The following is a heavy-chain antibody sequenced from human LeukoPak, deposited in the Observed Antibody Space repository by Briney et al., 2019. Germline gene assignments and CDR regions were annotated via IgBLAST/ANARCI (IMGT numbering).Heavy chain of an antibody. J-gene: IGHJ6*02. D-gene: IGHD2-2*01. CDR1: GGSIGSYY. CDR3: AREYPQPRVHEGLDV. CDR2: IYFTGTT. Sequence: SGTLSLTCAVSGGSIGSYYWSWLRQPPGRGLEWVGCIYFTGTTNYNPSLKSRGTISVDTSRNQFFLVLTYVTAADTAVCYCAREYPQPRVHEGLDVWGQGTTVTLSS. V-gene: IGHV4-4*08.